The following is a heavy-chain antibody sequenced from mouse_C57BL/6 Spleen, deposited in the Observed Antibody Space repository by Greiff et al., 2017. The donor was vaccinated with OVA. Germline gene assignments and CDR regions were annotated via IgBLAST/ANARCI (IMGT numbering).Heavy chain of an antibody. CDR2: ISSGGSYT. D-gene: IGHD2-4*01. V-gene: IGHV5-6*01. J-gene: IGHJ1*03. CDR3: ARDAYYDYEGYFDV. CDR1: GFTFSSYG. Sequence: DVHLVESGGDLVKPGGSLKLSCAASGFTFSSYGMSWVRQTPDKRLEWVATISSGGSYTYYPDSVKGRFTISRDNAKNTLYLQMSSLKSEDTAMYYCARDAYYDYEGYFDVWGTGTTVTVSS.